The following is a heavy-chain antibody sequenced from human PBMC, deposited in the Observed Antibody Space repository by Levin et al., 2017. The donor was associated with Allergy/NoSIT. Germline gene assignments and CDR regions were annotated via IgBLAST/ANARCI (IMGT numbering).Heavy chain of an antibody. J-gene: IGHJ5*02. CDR2: INPYSGGT. Sequence: VASVKVSCKASGYTFTDYYIHWVRQAPGQGLEWMGRINPYSGGTNYAQKFQGRVTMTRDTSINTAYMELSRLRSDDTAVFYCARDFTDTVAAAGPWFDPWGQGTLVTVSS. CDR1: GYTFTDYY. CDR3: ARDFTDTVAAAGPWFDP. D-gene: IGHD6-13*01. V-gene: IGHV1-2*06.